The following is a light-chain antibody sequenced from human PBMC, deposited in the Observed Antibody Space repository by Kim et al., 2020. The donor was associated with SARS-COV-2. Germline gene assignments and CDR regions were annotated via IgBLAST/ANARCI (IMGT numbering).Light chain of an antibody. CDR3: QQYSEWPPGDT. V-gene: IGKV3-15*01. CDR1: QSVSDN. CDR2: TAS. Sequence: EIVLTQSPGTLSVTPGETATLSCRASQSVSDNLAWYQQRPGQPPRLLIYTASTRATGVPARFSGSGSGTEFTLTISSLQSEDFAVYICQQYSEWPPGDTFGQGTKLEI. J-gene: IGKJ2*01.